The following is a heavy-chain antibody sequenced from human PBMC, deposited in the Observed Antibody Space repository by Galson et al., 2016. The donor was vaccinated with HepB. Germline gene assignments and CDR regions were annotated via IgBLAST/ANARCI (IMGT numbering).Heavy chain of an antibody. Sequence: SVKVSCKASGYTLTSYGITWVRQAPGQGLEWMGWISAYNGNTNYAQKLQGRVTMTTDTSTSTAYMELRSLRSDDTAVYYCARGPSSTRTFDYLGQGTLVTVSS. CDR3: ARGPSSTRTFDY. J-gene: IGHJ4*02. CDR1: GYTLTSYG. CDR2: ISAYNGNT. D-gene: IGHD2-2*01. V-gene: IGHV1-18*01.